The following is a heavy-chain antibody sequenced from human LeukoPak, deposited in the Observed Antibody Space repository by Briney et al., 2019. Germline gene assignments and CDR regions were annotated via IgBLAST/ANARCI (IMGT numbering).Heavy chain of an antibody. CDR1: GFTFSSYA. V-gene: IGHV3-30-3*01. J-gene: IGHJ6*03. D-gene: IGHD1-14*01. CDR2: ISYDGSNK. Sequence: GGSLRLSCAASGFTFSSYAMHWVRQAPGKGLEWVAVISYDGSNKYYADSVKGRFTISRDNAKNSLYLQMNSLRAEDTAVYYCARDAGNYMDVWGKGTPVTVSS. CDR3: ARDAGNYMDV.